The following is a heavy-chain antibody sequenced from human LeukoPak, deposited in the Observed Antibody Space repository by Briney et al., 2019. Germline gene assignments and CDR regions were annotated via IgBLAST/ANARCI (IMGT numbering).Heavy chain of an antibody. V-gene: IGHV3-7*01. CDR3: ARDQGSMIVVRTTSWFFDL. Sequence: GGSLRPACAASGFTFSNYWMSWVRQAPGKGLEWLANINQNGSEIYYVDSVKVRFIQCRYNGKNSLYLQINSLRADDTAVYYCARDQGSMIVVRTTSWFFDLWGRGTLVTVSS. J-gene: IGHJ2*01. CDR2: INQNGSEI. D-gene: IGHD3-22*01. CDR1: GFTFSNYW.